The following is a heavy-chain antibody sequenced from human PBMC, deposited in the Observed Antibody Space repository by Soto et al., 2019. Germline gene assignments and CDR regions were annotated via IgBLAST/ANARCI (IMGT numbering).Heavy chain of an antibody. CDR2: ISAYNGNT. CDR1: GYSFTNYG. J-gene: IGHJ6*03. Sequence: QDQLVQSGVEVKKPGASVKVSCKASGYSFTNYGITWVRQAPGQGFVWMGWISAYNGNTNYAQKFQGRVTMTTDATTSTAYLELRSLRSDDTAVYYCARDRGVAPPVAGNTHYYYYMDVWGKVTTVTVSS. CDR3: ARDRGVAPPVAGNTHYYYYMDV. D-gene: IGHD6-19*01. V-gene: IGHV1-18*01.